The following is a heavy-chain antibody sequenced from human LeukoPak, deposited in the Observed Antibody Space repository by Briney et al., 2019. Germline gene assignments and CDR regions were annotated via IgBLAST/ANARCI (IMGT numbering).Heavy chain of an antibody. V-gene: IGHV1-2*02. Sequence: ASVKVSCKASGYTFTGHYMHWVRQAPGQGLEWMGWINPNSGGTNYAQKFQGRVTMTRDTSITTAYMDLSRLTYDDTAVYYCTRGIAARDWGQGTLVTVSS. CDR3: TRGIAARD. CDR2: INPNSGGT. D-gene: IGHD6-13*01. J-gene: IGHJ4*02. CDR1: GYTFTGHY.